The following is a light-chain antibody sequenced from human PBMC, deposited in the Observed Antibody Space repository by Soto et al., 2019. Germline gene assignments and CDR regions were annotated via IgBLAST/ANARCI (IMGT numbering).Light chain of an antibody. CDR2: AAS. J-gene: IGKJ1*01. CDR3: LQDYNYPRT. CDR1: QGIRND. Sequence: AIQMTQSPSSLSASVGDRVTITCRASQGIRNDLNWYQQKPGKAPKLLISAASSLQSGVTSKFSGSGSGTDFTLTISSLQPEDFATYDCLQDYNYPRTFGQGTKVEIK. V-gene: IGKV1-6*01.